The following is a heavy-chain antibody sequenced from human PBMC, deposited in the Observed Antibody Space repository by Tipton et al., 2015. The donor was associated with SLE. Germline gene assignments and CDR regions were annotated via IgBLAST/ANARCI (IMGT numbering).Heavy chain of an antibody. Sequence: RSLRLSCAASGFTFSSYAMHWVRQAPGKGLEWVAVISYDGSNKYYADSVKGRFTISRDNSKNTLYLQMNSLRAEDTAVYYCARDREKLLMGYYYYYGMDVWGQGTTVTVSS. J-gene: IGHJ6*02. V-gene: IGHV3-30-3*01. CDR1: GFTFSSYA. CDR2: ISYDGSNK. CDR3: ARDREKLLMGYYYYYGMDV. D-gene: IGHD2-15*01.